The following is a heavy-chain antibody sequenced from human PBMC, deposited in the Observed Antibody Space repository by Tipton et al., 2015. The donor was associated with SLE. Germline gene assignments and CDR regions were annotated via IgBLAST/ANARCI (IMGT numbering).Heavy chain of an antibody. CDR1: GFTVSKNY. D-gene: IGHD4-17*01. CDR2: FYSGGST. Sequence: SLRLSCGASGFTVSKNYMNWVRQVPGKGLEWVSVFYSGGSTYYADSVKGRFTISRDNSKNTLYLQMNSLRAEDTAVYYCARDQRADYGERHYGMDVWGQGTTVTVSS. CDR3: ARDQRADYGERHYGMDV. V-gene: IGHV3-66*01. J-gene: IGHJ6*02.